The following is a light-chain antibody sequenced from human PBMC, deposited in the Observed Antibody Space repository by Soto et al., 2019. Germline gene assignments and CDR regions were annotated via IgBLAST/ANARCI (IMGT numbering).Light chain of an antibody. J-gene: IGLJ1*01. CDR1: SSDVGGYNY. Sequence: QSALTQPRSVSGSPGQSVTLSFTGTSSDVGGYNYVSWYQQQPGKAPKLMIYDVSKRPSGVPDRFSGSKSGNTASLTISGLQADDEADYYCCSYAGSYTGVFGTGTKLTVL. CDR2: DVS. CDR3: CSYAGSYTGV. V-gene: IGLV2-11*01.